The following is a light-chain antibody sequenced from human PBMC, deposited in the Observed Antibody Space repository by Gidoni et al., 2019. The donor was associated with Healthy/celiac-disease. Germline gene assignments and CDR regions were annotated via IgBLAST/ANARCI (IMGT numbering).Light chain of an antibody. J-gene: IGLJ3*02. V-gene: IGLV1-44*01. Sequence: QSVLTQPPSASGTPGQRVTISCSGSSSNIGSNTVNWYQQLPGTAPKLLIYSNNQRPSGVPDRFSVSKSGTSASLAISGLQSEDEADYYCAAWDDSLNGHGVFGGGTKLTVL. CDR3: AAWDDSLNGHGV. CDR1: SSNIGSNT. CDR2: SNN.